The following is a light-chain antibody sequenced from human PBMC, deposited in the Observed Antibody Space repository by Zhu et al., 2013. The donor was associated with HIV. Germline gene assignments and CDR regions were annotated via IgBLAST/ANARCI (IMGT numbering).Light chain of an antibody. V-gene: IGKV4-1*01. Sequence: DIVMIQSPDSLAVSLGERATINCKSSQNVLYSSNNKNYLAWYQQKPGQPPKLLIYWASTRESGVPDRFSGSGSETDFTLTITSLQAEDVAVYYCQHYYTIPWTFGQGTKVEIK. CDR1: QNVLYSSNNKNY. CDR2: WAS. J-gene: IGKJ1*01. CDR3: QHYYTIPWT.